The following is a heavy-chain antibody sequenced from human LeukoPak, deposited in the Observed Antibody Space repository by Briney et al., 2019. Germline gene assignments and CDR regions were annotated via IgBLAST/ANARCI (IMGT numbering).Heavy chain of an antibody. CDR2: ISSSSSTI. Sequence: PGGSLRLSCAASGFTFSSYSMNWVRQAPGKGLEWVSYISSSSSTIYYADSVKGRFTISRDNSKNTLYLQMNSLRAEDTAVYYCARGPPNYYDSSGYYYFDYWGQGTLVTVSS. J-gene: IGHJ4*02. CDR1: GFTFSSYS. CDR3: ARGPPNYYDSSGYYYFDY. D-gene: IGHD3-22*01. V-gene: IGHV3-48*01.